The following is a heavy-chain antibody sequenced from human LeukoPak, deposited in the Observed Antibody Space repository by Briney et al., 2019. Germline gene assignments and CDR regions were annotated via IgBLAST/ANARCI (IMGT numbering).Heavy chain of an antibody. D-gene: IGHD3-16*01. CDR1: GFTFSSHA. CDR3: ATAYITTWFWGLEL. J-gene: IGHJ4*02. Sequence: GGSLRLSCAASGFTFSSHAMTWVRQAPGRGLEWVSSIRGSGDSIYYADSVKGRFTLSRENSKSTMFLQMNSLRAEDTAIYYCATAYITTWFWGLELWGQGTLVTVPS. V-gene: IGHV3-23*01. CDR2: IRGSGDSI.